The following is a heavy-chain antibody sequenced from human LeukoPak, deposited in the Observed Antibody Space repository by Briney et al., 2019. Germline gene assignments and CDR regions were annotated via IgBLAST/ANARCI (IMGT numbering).Heavy chain of an antibody. CDR2: ISSSGSTI. V-gene: IGHV3-48*03. Sequence: GGSLRLSCAASGFTFSSYEMNWVRQAPGKGLEWVSYISSSGSTIYYADSVKGRFTISRDNAKNSLYLQMNSLRAEDTAVYYCARDLNPKKGARGHDAFDIWGQGTMVTVSS. D-gene: IGHD1-26*01. CDR3: ARDLNPKKGARGHDAFDI. CDR1: GFTFSSYE. J-gene: IGHJ3*02.